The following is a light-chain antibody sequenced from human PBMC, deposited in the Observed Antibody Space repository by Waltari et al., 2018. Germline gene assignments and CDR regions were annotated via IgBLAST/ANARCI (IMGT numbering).Light chain of an antibody. CDR2: GAS. CDR1: QSVSSSY. Sequence: VLTQSPGTLSLSPGEGATLSCRASQSVSSSYLAWHQQKPGQAPRLLIYGASSRATGIPDRFSGSGSGTDFTLTISRLEPEDFAVYYCQQYGSPWTFGQGTKVEIK. CDR3: QQYGSPWT. J-gene: IGKJ1*01. V-gene: IGKV3-20*01.